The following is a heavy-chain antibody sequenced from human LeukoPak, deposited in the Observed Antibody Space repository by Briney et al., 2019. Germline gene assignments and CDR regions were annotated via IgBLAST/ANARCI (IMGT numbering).Heavy chain of an antibody. CDR1: GFTFSRYW. V-gene: IGHV3-7*03. D-gene: IGHD3-9*01. CDR2: IKQDGSEK. Sequence: GGSLRLSCAASGFTFSRYWMSWVRQAPGKGLEWMANIKQDGSEKYYVDSVKGRFTISRDNAKNSLYLQMNNLRVEDTAMYYCAGGTGFIIKDWGQGTLVTVSS. CDR3: AGGTGFIIKD. J-gene: IGHJ4*02.